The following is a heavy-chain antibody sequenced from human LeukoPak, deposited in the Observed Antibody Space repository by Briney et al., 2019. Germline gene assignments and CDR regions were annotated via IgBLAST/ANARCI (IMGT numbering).Heavy chain of an antibody. CDR3: ARAAAGYFDY. CDR1: GYTFTSYD. D-gene: IGHD6-13*01. Sequence: ASVTVSCTASGYTFTSYDTNWVRQATGQGLEWMGWMNPNSGNTGYAQKFQGRVTMTRNTSISTAYMELSSLRSEDTAVYYCARAAAGYFDYWGQGTLVTVSS. V-gene: IGHV1-8*01. CDR2: MNPNSGNT. J-gene: IGHJ4*02.